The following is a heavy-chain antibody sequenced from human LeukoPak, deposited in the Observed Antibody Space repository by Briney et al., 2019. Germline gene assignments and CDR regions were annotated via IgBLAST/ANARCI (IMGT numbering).Heavy chain of an antibody. CDR1: GGTFSRYA. Sequence: ASVKVSCKASGGTFSRYAISWVRQAPGQGLEWMGGIIPMFGIANYAQKFQGRVTITADESTSTDYLELSSLRSEDTAVYYCARDRPYTGGWRGFDYWGQGTLVTVSS. V-gene: IGHV1-69*01. CDR3: ARDRPYTGGWRGFDY. D-gene: IGHD6-19*01. CDR2: IIPMFGIA. J-gene: IGHJ4*02.